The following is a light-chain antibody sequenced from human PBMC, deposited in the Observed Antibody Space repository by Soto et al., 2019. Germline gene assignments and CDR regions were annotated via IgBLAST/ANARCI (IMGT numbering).Light chain of an antibody. Sequence: QSVLTQPPSASGTPGQRVTISCSGSSSNIGSNYVYWYQQLPGTAPKLLIYSNNQRPSWVPDRLSGSKYGTSASLAISGLRSEDEADYYCAAWDDSLSGPVFGGGTQLTVL. V-gene: IGLV1-47*02. CDR1: SSNIGSNY. J-gene: IGLJ3*02. CDR2: SNN. CDR3: AAWDDSLSGPV.